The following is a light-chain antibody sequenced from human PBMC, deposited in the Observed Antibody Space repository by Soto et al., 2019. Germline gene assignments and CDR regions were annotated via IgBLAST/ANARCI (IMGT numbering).Light chain of an antibody. CDR3: QQFNRYPRT. CDR1: QSITTY. J-gene: IGKJ5*01. Sequence: SKVTLTPSAVSASVGDRGTRSSRAGQSITTYLNWYQQKPGKAPKLLIYAASSLQSGVPSRFSGNGSGTDFNLTISSLQTEDFATYYLQQFNRYPRTFGQGTRVEI. V-gene: IGKV1-39*01. CDR2: AAS.